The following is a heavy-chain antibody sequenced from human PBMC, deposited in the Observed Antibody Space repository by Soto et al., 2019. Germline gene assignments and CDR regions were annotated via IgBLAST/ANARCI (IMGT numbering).Heavy chain of an antibody. J-gene: IGHJ6*02. Sequence: GVSLIRCCAASWFNFSSYAMMWVLQAPGKGLEWVSAISGSGGSTYYADSVKGRFTISRDNSKNTLYLQMNSLRAEDTAVYYCAKARAVVVPAATKSYYYGMDVWGQGTTVTVSS. CDR1: WFNFSSYA. CDR3: AKARAVVVPAATKSYYYGMDV. CDR2: ISGSGGST. V-gene: IGHV3-23*01. D-gene: IGHD2-2*01.